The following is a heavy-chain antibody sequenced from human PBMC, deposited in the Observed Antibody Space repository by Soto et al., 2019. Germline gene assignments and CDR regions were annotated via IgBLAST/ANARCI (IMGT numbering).Heavy chain of an antibody. D-gene: IGHD3-10*01. V-gene: IGHV1-69*13. CDR1: GGTFSSHA. CDR3: VKVRVLPCCGGPLDY. CDR2: IIPIFGTA. J-gene: IGHJ4*02. Sequence: SVKVSCKASGGTFSSHAIRLVRQAPAQGLEWMGGIIPIFGTANYAKKFQGRVTIRADESTNTAYMELSSLRTEDTAVYYCVKVRVLPCCGGPLDYWGQGTLVTVSS.